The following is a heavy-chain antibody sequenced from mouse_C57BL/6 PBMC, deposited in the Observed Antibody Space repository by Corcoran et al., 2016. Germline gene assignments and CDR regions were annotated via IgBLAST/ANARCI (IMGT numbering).Heavy chain of an antibody. J-gene: IGHJ1*03. CDR3: ARGTESSFDV. V-gene: IGHV1-77*01. CDR1: GYTFTDYY. CDR2: IGPGSGST. Sequence: QVQLKQSGAELVKPGASVKIYCKASGYTFTDYYINLVKKRPGQGLEWIGKIGPGSGSTYYNEKLKGKATLTADKSSRTAYMQLSSLTSEDSAVYFCARGTESSFDVWGTGTTVTVSS. D-gene: IGHD2-14*01.